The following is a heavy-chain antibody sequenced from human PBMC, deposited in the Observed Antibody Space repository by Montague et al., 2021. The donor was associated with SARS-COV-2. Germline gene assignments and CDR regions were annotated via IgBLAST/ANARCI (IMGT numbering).Heavy chain of an antibody. Sequence: SLRLSCAASGFTFSTYGMHWVRQAPGKGLEWVAVIWSDGDNKYYADSVKGRFTISRDNSKNTVYLQMNSLRAEDTAVYYCAKGGSSWYWGQGTLVTVSS. V-gene: IGHV3-33*06. CDR2: IWSDGDNK. CDR3: AKGGSSWY. D-gene: IGHD6-13*01. CDR1: GFTFSTYG. J-gene: IGHJ4*02.